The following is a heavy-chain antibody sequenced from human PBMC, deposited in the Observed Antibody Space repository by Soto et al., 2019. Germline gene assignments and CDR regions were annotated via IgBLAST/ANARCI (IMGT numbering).Heavy chain of an antibody. J-gene: IGHJ6*02. D-gene: IGHD6-19*01. CDR2: ISGYNGDT. CDR1: GYTFTRYG. Sequence: QGQLVQSGAEVKKPGASVKVSCKASGYTFTRYGISWVRQAPGQGLEWMGWISGYNGDTKYAQKFQGRVTXTXXXSXXTAYMELRSLTSDDRAVYYCAKQGLPPYYYYGMDVWGQGTTVTVSS. CDR3: AKQGLPPYYYYGMDV. V-gene: IGHV1-18*01.